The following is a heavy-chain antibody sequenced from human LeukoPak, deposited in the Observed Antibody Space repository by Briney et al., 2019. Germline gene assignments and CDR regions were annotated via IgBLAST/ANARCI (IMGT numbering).Heavy chain of an antibody. CDR2: IWFDGTNK. V-gene: IGHV3-33*01. J-gene: IGHJ4*02. D-gene: IGHD5-24*01. Sequence: GGSLRLSCAASGFTFSSYGMHWVRQAPGKGLEWVAVIWFDGTNKYFADSVKGRFTISRDNSKNTLYLQMNNLRAEDTAVYYCARRDGYNADFDYWGQGTLVTVSS. CDR3: ARRDGYNADFDY. CDR1: GFTFSSYG.